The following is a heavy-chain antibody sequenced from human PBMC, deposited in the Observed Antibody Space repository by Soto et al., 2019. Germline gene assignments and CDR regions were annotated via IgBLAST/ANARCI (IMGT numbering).Heavy chain of an antibody. V-gene: IGHV5-51*01. CDR1: GYSFTSYW. D-gene: IGHD3-22*01. CDR3: ARVDYYDSSGYYHNGD. CDR2: IYPGDSDT. J-gene: IGHJ4*02. Sequence: PGESLKISCKGSGYSFTSYWIGWVRQMPGKGLEWMGIIYPGDSDTRYSPSFQGQVTISADKSISTAYLQWSSLKASDTAMYYCARVDYYDSSGYYHNGDWGQGTLVTVSS.